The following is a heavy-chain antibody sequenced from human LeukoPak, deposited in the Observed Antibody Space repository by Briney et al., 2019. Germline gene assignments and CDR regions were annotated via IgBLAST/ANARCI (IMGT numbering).Heavy chain of an antibody. CDR2: IKQDGSDK. CDR1: GFTFSSYA. Sequence: GGSLRLSCAASGFTFSSYATSWVRQAPGKGLEWVANIKQDGSDKYYVDSLKGRFTVSRDNAKNSLYLQINSLRVGDTAVYFCARVGAATFYWYYMDVWGKGTTVTVSS. J-gene: IGHJ6*03. V-gene: IGHV3-7*01. CDR3: ARVGAATFYWYYMDV. D-gene: IGHD2-15*01.